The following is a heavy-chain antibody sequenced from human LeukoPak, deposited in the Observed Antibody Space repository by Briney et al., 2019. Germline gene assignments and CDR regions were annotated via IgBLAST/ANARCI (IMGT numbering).Heavy chain of an antibody. Sequence: GGSLTLSCAASGFTFSSYAMSWVRQPPGKGLEWISAILGSGDSTYYADSVKGRFTISRDNSKYTLYLQMNSLSAEDTALYYCAKVRYYDSHHGFDLWGQGTLVTVSS. J-gene: IGHJ3*01. D-gene: IGHD3-22*01. CDR3: AKVRYYDSHHGFDL. CDR2: ILGSGDST. CDR1: GFTFSSYA. V-gene: IGHV3-23*01.